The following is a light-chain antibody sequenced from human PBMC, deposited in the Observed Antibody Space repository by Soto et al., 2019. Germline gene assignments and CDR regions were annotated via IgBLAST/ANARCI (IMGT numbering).Light chain of an antibody. CDR1: QSISSW. CDR3: QQSFT. V-gene: IGKV1-5*03. CDR2: KAS. J-gene: IGKJ3*01. Sequence: DIQMTQFPSTLSASVRDRVTITCRASQSISSWLAWYQQKPGKAPKLLIYKASTLESGVPSRFSGSGPGTEFTLTISSLQPDNLATYYCQQSFTFGPGTKVDIK.